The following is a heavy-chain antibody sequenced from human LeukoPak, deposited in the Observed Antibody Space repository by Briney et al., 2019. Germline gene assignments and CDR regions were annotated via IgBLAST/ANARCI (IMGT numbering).Heavy chain of an antibody. CDR3: AKDSPLGTGWFDP. Sequence: GSLRLSCAASGLTFDDYAMHWVRQAPGKGLEWVSLISGDGGRTYYADSVKGRFTISRDNSKNSLYLQMNSLRTEDTALYYCAKDSPLGTGWFDPWGQGTLVTVSS. D-gene: IGHD1-14*01. V-gene: IGHV3-43*02. CDR2: ISGDGGRT. J-gene: IGHJ5*02. CDR1: GLTFDDYA.